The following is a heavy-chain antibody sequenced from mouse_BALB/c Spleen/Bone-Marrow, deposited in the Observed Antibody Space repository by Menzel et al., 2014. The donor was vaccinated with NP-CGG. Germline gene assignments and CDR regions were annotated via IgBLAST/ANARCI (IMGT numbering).Heavy chain of an antibody. J-gene: IGHJ3*01. CDR2: IHYSGIT. V-gene: IGHV3-1*02. D-gene: IGHD1-3*01. Sequence: EVQLVESGPDLVKPSQSLSLTCTVTDYSITRGYSWHWIRQFPGNKLEWMGYIHYSGITNYSPSLKSRISFTRDTSKNQFFLHLNSVTTEDTATYYCARWGKGAWFAYWGQGTLVTVSA. CDR1: DYSITRGYS. CDR3: ARWGKGAWFAY.